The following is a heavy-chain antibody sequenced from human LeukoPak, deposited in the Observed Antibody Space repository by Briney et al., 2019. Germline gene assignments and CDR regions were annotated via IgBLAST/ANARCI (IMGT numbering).Heavy chain of an antibody. CDR2: ISSSSSYI. CDR1: GFTFSSYS. D-gene: IGHD3-10*01. Sequence: PGGSLRLSCAASGFTFSSYSMNWVRQAPGKGLEWVSSISSSSSYIYYADSVKGRFTISRDNAKNSLYLQMNSLRAEDTAVYYCARERGGTMVRGVGDLARDFDYWGQGTLVTVSS. V-gene: IGHV3-21*01. CDR3: ARERGGTMVRGVGDLARDFDY. J-gene: IGHJ4*02.